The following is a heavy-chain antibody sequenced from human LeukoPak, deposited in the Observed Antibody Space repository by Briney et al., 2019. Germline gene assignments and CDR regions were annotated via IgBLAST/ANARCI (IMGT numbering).Heavy chain of an antibody. V-gene: IGHV4-34*01. Sequence: SETLSLTCAVYGGSFSGYYWSWIRQPPGKGLEWIGEINHSGSTNYNPSLKSRVTISVDTSKNQFSLKLSSVTAAGTAVYYCARSRPPIGYCSGGSCSRAYYYGMDVWGQGTTVTVSS. CDR3: ARSRPPIGYCSGGSCSRAYYYGMDV. CDR1: GGSFSGYY. CDR2: INHSGST. J-gene: IGHJ6*02. D-gene: IGHD2-15*01.